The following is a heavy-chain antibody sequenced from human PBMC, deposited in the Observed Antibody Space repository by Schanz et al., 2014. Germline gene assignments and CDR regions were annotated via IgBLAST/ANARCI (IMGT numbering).Heavy chain of an antibody. CDR1: GFTFSSYG. CDR2: MSYDGSIK. D-gene: IGHD2-2*01. Sequence: VQLVESEGGVFQPGRSLRLSCAASGFTFSSYGMHWVRQAPGKGLEWVAAMSYDGSIKYYGDSVKGRFTISRDNSKNTLYLHMNTLRSEDTAVYYCAKDSTHIDIVLVPTAIDYWGQGTLVTVSS. J-gene: IGHJ4*02. V-gene: IGHV3-30*18. CDR3: AKDSTHIDIVLVPTAIDY.